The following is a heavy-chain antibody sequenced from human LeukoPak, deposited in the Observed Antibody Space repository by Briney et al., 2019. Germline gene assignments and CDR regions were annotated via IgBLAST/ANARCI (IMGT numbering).Heavy chain of an antibody. CDR1: GFTVSSNY. Sequence: GSLRLSCAASGFTVSSNYMSWIRQPPGKGLEWIGEINHSGSTNYNPSLKSRVTISVDTSKNQFSLKLSSVTAADTAVYYCARGRRLNYYGSGSYYNGGTNNWFDPWGQGTLVTVSS. D-gene: IGHD3-10*01. CDR2: INHSGST. V-gene: IGHV4-34*01. CDR3: ARGRRLNYYGSGSYYNGGTNNWFDP. J-gene: IGHJ5*02.